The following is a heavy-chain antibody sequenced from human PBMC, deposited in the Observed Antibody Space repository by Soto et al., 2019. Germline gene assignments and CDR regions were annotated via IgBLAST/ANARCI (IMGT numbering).Heavy chain of an antibody. J-gene: IGHJ4*02. Sequence: QVQLVQSGAEVKKPGSPVKVSCKASGGTFSSYAISWVRQAPGQGLEWMGGIIPIFGTANYAQKFQGRVTITADESTSTAYMELSSLRSEDTAVYYCARRATLGSYEAYFDYWGQGTLVTVSS. CDR2: IIPIFGTA. CDR1: GGTFSSYA. D-gene: IGHD2-15*01. V-gene: IGHV1-69*01. CDR3: ARRATLGSYEAYFDY.